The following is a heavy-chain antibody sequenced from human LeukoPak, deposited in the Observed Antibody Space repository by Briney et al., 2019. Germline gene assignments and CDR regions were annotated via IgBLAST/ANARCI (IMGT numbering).Heavy chain of an antibody. CDR3: ARGRGYSYGPPDY. D-gene: IGHD5-18*01. Sequence: PSETLSLTCTVSGGSISGSSYYWGWIRQPPGTGLEWIGSIYYSGSTYYNPSLKSRVTISVDTSKNQFSLKLSSVTAADTAVYYCARGRGYSYGPPDYWGQGTLVTVSS. J-gene: IGHJ4*02. CDR1: GGSISGSSYY. CDR2: IYYSGST. V-gene: IGHV4-39*07.